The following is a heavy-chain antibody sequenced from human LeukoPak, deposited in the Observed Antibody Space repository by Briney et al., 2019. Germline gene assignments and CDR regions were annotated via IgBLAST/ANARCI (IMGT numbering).Heavy chain of an antibody. CDR2: IYYSGSI. V-gene: IGHV4-30-4*08. Sequence: SETLSLTCTVSGGSISSGDYYWSWIRQPPGKGLEWIGYIYYSGSIYYNPSLNSRVTISVDTSKNQSSLKLSSVTAADTAVYYCARSKELVRYLAGNWFDPWGQGTLVTVSS. CDR3: ARSKELVRYLAGNWFDP. CDR1: GGSISSGDYY. D-gene: IGHD2-8*02. J-gene: IGHJ5*02.